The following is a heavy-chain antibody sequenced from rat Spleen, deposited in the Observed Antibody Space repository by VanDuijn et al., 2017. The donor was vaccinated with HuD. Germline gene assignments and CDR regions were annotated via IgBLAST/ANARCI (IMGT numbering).Heavy chain of an antibody. CDR3: ARSGPGIPMDA. CDR1: GFSLNSYH. V-gene: IGHV2-32*01. Sequence: QVQLKESGPGLVKPSETLSLTCTVSGFSLNSYHVSWVRQPPGKGLEWMGVIWGDGSTAYNSALKSRLSISRDTSKSQVLLKMNSLQTEDTARYFCARSGPGIPMDAWGQGTSVTVSS. D-gene: IGHD1-4*01. CDR2: IWGDGST. J-gene: IGHJ4*01.